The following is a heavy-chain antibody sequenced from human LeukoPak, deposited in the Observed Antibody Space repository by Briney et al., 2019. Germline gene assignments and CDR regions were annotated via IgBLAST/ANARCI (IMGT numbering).Heavy chain of an antibody. CDR1: GGSISSSSYY. D-gene: IGHD6-13*01. J-gene: IGHJ4*02. V-gene: IGHV4-39*07. CDR3: ARGGSWYGVFDY. CDR2: IYYSGST. Sequence: SETLSLTCTVSGGSISSSSYYWGWIRQPPGKGLEWIRSIYYSGSTYYNPSLKSRVTISVDTSKNQFSLKLSSVTAADTAVYYCARGGSWYGVFDYWGQGTLVTVSS.